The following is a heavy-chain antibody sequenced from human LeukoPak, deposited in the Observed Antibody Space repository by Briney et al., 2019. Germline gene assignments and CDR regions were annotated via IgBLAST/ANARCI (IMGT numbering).Heavy chain of an antibody. CDR2: IGTAGDT. Sequence: GGSLRLSCAASGFTFSSYDMHWVRHATGKGLEWVSAIGTAGDTYYPGSVKGRFTISRVNAKNSLYLQMNSLRAGDTAVYYCARAQLDDWAFDYWGQGTLVTVTS. CDR3: ARAQLDDWAFDY. D-gene: IGHD2-21*01. V-gene: IGHV3-13*01. J-gene: IGHJ4*02. CDR1: GFTFSSYD.